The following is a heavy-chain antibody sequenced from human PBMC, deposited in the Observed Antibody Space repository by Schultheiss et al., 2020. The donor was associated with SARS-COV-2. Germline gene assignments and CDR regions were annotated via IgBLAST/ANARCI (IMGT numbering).Heavy chain of an antibody. Sequence: SETLSLTCPVSGGSISSSGYYWGWNRQPPGQGLEWIGSIYYSGNTYYSPSLKSRVTISVDASKNQFSLKLSYVTAADTAVYYCARFFIVVVPAAPDVWGKGTTVTVSS. CDR3: ARFFIVVVPAAPDV. CDR2: IYYSGNT. V-gene: IGHV4-39*07. J-gene: IGHJ6*04. D-gene: IGHD2-2*01. CDR1: GGSISSSGYY.